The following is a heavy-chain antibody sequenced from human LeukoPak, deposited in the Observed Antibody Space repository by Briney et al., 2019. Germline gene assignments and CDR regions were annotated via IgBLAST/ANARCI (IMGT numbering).Heavy chain of an antibody. V-gene: IGHV3-48*03. CDR2: ISSSGSTI. D-gene: IGHD1-1*01. J-gene: IGHJ6*02. Sequence: GGSLRLSCAASGFTFSSYEMNWVRQAPGKGLEWVSYISSSGSTIYYADSVKGRFTISRDNAKNSLYLQMNSLGADDTAVYYCARDDVAPTRRGMDVWGQGTMVTVSS. CDR3: ARDDVAPTRRGMDV. CDR1: GFTFSSYE.